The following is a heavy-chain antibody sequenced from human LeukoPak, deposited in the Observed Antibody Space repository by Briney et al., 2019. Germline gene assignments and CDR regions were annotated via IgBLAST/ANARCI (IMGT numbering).Heavy chain of an antibody. D-gene: IGHD3-10*01. CDR2: IYYSGST. V-gene: IGHV4-39*01. Sequence: SETLSLTCTVSGGSISRSNYYWGWIRQPPGKGLEWIGSIYYSGSTYYNPSLKSRVTISVDTSKNQFSLKLSSVTAADTAVYYCARHVGRVRGVIILSGGRFDYWGQGTLVTVSS. J-gene: IGHJ4*02. CDR3: ARHVGRVRGVIILSGGRFDY. CDR1: GGSISRSNYY.